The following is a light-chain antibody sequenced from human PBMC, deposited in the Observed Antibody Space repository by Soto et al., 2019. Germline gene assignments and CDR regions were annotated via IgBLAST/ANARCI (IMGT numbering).Light chain of an antibody. CDR3: HQRRNWPLT. Sequence: EIVLTQSPATLFLSPGERATLSCTASQSVSSYLAWYQQKPGQAPRLLIYDASNRATGIPARFSGSGSGTDFTLTISSLEPEDFAVYYCHQRRNWPLTFGGGTKVEIK. CDR2: DAS. J-gene: IGKJ4*01. CDR1: QSVSSY. V-gene: IGKV3-11*01.